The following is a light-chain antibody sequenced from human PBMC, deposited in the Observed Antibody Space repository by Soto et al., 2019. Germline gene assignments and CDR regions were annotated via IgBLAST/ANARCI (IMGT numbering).Light chain of an antibody. J-gene: IGLJ1*01. CDR3: CSYVGARTYV. V-gene: IGLV2-23*01. Sequence: QSVLTQPASVSGSPGQSITISCTGSVSDVGNFGPVSWYQQHPGQVPKLIIYEGNRRPSGVSSRFSGSKSGNTASLTISGLQAEDEADYYRCSYVGARTYVFGTGTKVTVL. CDR2: EGN. CDR1: VSDVGNFGP.